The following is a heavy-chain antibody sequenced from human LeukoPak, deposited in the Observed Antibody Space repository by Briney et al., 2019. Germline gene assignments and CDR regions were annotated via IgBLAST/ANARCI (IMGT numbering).Heavy chain of an antibody. CDR3: ARHPYDFRSGYYPNWFDP. CDR2: TYYRSKWYN. J-gene: IGHJ5*02. Sequence: SQTLSLTCAISGDSVSSNSAAWNWIRQSPSRGLEWLGRTYYRSKWYNDYAVSVKSRITINPDTSKNQFSLKLSSVTAADMAVYYCARHPYDFRSGYYPNWFDPWGQGTLVTVSS. D-gene: IGHD3-3*01. CDR1: GDSVSSNSAA. V-gene: IGHV6-1*01.